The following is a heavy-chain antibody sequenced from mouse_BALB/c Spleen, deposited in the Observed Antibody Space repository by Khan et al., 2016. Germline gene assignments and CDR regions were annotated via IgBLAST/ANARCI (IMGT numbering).Heavy chain of an antibody. CDR2: INTETGEP. D-gene: IGHD1-1*01. Sequence: QIQLVQSGPELKKPGETVKISCRAAGYAFTDYSIHWVKQAPGKGLKWIGWINTETGEPTYADAFKGRFAFSLETSASTAYLQLNNLKNEDTATFKGRVAFTLENAASTAYLQFNSLKPEYSAAFFWARDGYYLSSYTVDYWGQGTSVTVSS. V-gene: IGHV9-2-1*01. J-gene: IGHJ4*01. CDR3: RVAFTLENAASTAYLQFNSLKPEYSAAFFWARDGYYLSSYTVDY. CDR1: GYAFTDYS.